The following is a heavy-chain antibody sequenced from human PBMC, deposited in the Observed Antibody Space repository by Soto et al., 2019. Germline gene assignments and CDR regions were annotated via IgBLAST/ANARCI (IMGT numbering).Heavy chain of an antibody. V-gene: IGHV3-21*01. D-gene: IGHD5-12*01. Sequence: GGSLRLSCAASGFTFSSYSMNWVRQAPGKGLEWVSSISSSSSYIYYADSVKGRFTISRDNAKNSLYLQMNSLRAEDTAVYYCARDGTDEYIVATDVNAFDIWGQGTMVTVSS. J-gene: IGHJ3*02. CDR1: GFTFSSYS. CDR3: ARDGTDEYIVATDVNAFDI. CDR2: ISSSSSYI.